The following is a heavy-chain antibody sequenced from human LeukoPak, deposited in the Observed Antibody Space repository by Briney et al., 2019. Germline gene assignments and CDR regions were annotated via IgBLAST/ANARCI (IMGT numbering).Heavy chain of an antibody. D-gene: IGHD2/OR15-2a*01. J-gene: IGHJ4*02. V-gene: IGHV4-59*02. CDR3: SEGYFEPFDH. Sequence: PSETLSLTCVVSGASVSSSHWNWIRQVPGKGLEWIGCLSYTGKTGYNPSFTSRVTISLDTSKNQVSLKLRSVTAADTAVYYCSEGYFEPFDHWGQGTPVSVSS. CDR2: LSYTGKT. CDR1: GASVSSSH.